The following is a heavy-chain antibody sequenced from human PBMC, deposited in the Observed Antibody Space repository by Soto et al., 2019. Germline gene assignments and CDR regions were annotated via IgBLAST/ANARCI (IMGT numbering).Heavy chain of an antibody. Sequence: SVKVSCKASGGTFSSYTISWVRQAPGQGLEWMGRIIPILGIANYAQKFQGRVTITADKSTSTAYMELSSLRSEDTAVYYCARGSGYSYGFTQFDYWGQGTLVTVSS. CDR3: ARGSGYSYGFTQFDY. CDR2: IIPILGIA. CDR1: GGTFSSYT. V-gene: IGHV1-69*02. J-gene: IGHJ4*02. D-gene: IGHD5-18*01.